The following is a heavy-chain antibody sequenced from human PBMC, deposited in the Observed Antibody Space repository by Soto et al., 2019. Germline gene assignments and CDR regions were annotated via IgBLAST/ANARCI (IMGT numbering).Heavy chain of an antibody. CDR3: AAGAYGDYFYFDN. Sequence: QVHLQQWGAGLLKLSETLSLTCAVYRGSFSGYFWSWIRQPPGKGPEWIGEINHSGSTNYNPSLRSRVTISVDTSKIQVSLKLSSVTAADTAVYYCAAGAYGDYFYFDNWGQGTLVTVSS. D-gene: IGHD4-17*01. V-gene: IGHV4-34*01. J-gene: IGHJ4*02. CDR2: INHSGST. CDR1: RGSFSGYF.